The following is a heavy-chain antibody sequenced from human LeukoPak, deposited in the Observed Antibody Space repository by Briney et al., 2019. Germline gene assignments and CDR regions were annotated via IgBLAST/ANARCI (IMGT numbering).Heavy chain of an antibody. CDR3: ARARPRDIVVVPAAKDHYYGMDV. V-gene: IGHV3-48*03. J-gene: IGHJ6*04. CDR2: ISSSGSTI. Sequence: GGSLRLSCAASGFTFSSYAMSWVRQAPGKGLEWVSYISSSGSTIYYADSVKGRFTISRDNAKNSLYLQMNSLRAEDTAVYYCARARPRDIVVVPAAKDHYYGMDVWGKGTTVTVSS. CDR1: GFTFSSYA. D-gene: IGHD2-2*01.